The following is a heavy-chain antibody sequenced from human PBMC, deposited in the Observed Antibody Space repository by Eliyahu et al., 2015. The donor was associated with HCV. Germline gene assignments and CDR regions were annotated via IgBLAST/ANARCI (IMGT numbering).Heavy chain of an antibody. CDR1: G. D-gene: IGHD5-12*01. Sequence: GMHWVRQAPGKGLEWVSFIGYDGTNKYYADPVKGRFTISRDNSKNTLYLQMNSLRAEDTAVYYCAKDRDIVGTIFGLYYYGMDVWGQGTTVTVSS. V-gene: IGHV3-30*02. CDR3: AKDRDIVGTIFGLYYYGMDV. J-gene: IGHJ6*02. CDR2: IGYDGTNK.